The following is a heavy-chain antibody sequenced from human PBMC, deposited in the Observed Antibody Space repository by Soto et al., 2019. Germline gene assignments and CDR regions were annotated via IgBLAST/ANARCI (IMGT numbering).Heavy chain of an antibody. CDR2: ISHSGST. CDR3: AALHFWSGPWTHTRLDY. D-gene: IGHD3-3*02. V-gene: IGHV4-4*02. CDR1: GDSINSSHW. Sequence: SETLSLTGAVSGDSINSSHWWNWVRQPPGKGLEWIGQISHSGSTNYNPSLTSRVTISVDKSKNHFSLKLTSVTAADTAVYYCAALHFWSGPWTHTRLDYWGQGTLVTVSS. J-gene: IGHJ4*02.